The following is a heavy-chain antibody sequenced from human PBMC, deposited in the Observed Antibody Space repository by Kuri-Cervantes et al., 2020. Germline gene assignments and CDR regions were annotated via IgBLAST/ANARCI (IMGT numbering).Heavy chain of an antibody. D-gene: IGHD3-10*01. CDR3: ARGKTVYGSGSLYFDY. J-gene: IGHJ4*02. CDR1: GGSISSGGYY. V-gene: IGHV4-31*03. CDR2: IYFSGST. Sequence: SETLSLTCTVSGGSISSGGYYWSWIRQHPGKGLEWIGYIYFSGSTYYNPSLKSRVTISVDTSKNQFSLKLSSVTAADTAVYSCARGKTVYGSGSLYFDYWGQGTLVTVSS.